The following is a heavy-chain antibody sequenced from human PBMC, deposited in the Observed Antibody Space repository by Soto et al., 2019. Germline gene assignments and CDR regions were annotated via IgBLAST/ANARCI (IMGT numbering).Heavy chain of an antibody. Sequence: ASVKVSCKASGYTFSNYGITWVRQAPGQGLEWMGWISAYNGNTNYAQKLQGRVTMTTDTSTSTAYMELRSLRSDDTAVYYCARGPLVYDSSGYFDYWGQATLVTVSS. CDR1: GYTFSNYG. D-gene: IGHD3-22*01. CDR3: ARGPLVYDSSGYFDY. V-gene: IGHV1-18*04. CDR2: ISAYNGNT. J-gene: IGHJ4*02.